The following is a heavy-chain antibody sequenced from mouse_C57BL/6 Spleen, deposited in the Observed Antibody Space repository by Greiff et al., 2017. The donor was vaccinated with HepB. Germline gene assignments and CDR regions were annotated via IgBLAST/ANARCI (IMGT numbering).Heavy chain of an antibody. J-gene: IGHJ2*01. CDR1: GFNIKDDY. CDR3: TYYSKDY. V-gene: IGHV14-4*01. CDR2: IDPENGDT. Sequence: DVQLQESGAELVRPGASVKLSCTASGFNIKDDYMHWVKQRPEQGLEWIGWIDPENGDTEYASKFQGKATITADTSSNTAYLQLSSLTSEDTAVYYCTYYSKDYWGQGTTLTVSS. D-gene: IGHD2-5*01.